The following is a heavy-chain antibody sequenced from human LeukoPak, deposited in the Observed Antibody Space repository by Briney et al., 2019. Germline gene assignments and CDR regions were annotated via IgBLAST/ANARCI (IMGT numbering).Heavy chain of an antibody. CDR2: IFHSGKT. V-gene: IGHV4-38-2*02. CDR3: ARYIVSYPHDAFDI. J-gene: IGHJ3*02. D-gene: IGHD1-26*01. CDR1: GYSITRAYY. Sequence: SETLSLTCTVSGYSITRAYYWGWIRQPPGKGLEWIGSIFHSGKTYYNPSLKTRVTISVDTSKNQFSLKLTSVTAADTAIYYCARYIVSYPHDAFDIWGQGTMVTVSS.